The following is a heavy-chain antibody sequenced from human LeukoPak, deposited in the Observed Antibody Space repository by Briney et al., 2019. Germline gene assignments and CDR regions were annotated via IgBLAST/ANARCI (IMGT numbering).Heavy chain of an antibody. Sequence: SETLSLTRTVSGGSISSYYWSWIRQPAGKGLEWIGRIYTSGSTHYNPSLKSRVTMSVDTSKNQFSLKLDSVTAADTAVYYCAREYSGWYYFDYWGQGTLVTVSS. CDR3: AREYSGWYYFDY. CDR2: IYTSGST. J-gene: IGHJ4*02. CDR1: GGSISSYY. V-gene: IGHV4-4*07. D-gene: IGHD6-19*01.